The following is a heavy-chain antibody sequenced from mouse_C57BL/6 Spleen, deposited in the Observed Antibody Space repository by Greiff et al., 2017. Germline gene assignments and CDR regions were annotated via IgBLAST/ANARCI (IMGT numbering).Heavy chain of an antibody. V-gene: IGHV1-72*01. Sequence: QQSCKASGYTFTSYWMHWVKQRPGRGLEWIGRIDPNSGGTKYNEKFKSKATLTVDKPSSTAYMQLSSLTSEDSAVYYCARGITTVVAGFDYWGQGTTLTVSS. CDR1: GYTFTSYW. CDR2: IDPNSGGT. D-gene: IGHD1-1*01. J-gene: IGHJ2*01. CDR3: ARGITTVVAGFDY.